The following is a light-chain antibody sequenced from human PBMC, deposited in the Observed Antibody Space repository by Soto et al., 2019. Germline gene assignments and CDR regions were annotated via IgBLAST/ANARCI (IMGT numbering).Light chain of an antibody. CDR2: GAS. J-gene: IGKJ1*01. CDR3: QQRQSWPRT. Sequence: EIVLTQSPGTLSLSPGERATLSCRASQSVSDNYLAWYQQKPGQAPRLVISGASSWATGIPDRFSASGSGTDFTLTISRLEAEDFAVYYCQQRQSWPRTFGQGTKVDIK. V-gene: IGKV3-20*01. CDR1: QSVSDNY.